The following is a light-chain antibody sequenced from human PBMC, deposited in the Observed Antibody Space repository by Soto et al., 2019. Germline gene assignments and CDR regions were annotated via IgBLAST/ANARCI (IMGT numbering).Light chain of an antibody. Sequence: QSALTQPASVSGSPGQSITISCSGSSSNIGSNTVNWYQQLPGTAPKLLIYSNNQRPSGVPDRFSGSKSGTSASLAISGLQSEDEADYYCAAWDDSLNGFYVFGTGTKVTVL. CDR2: SNN. CDR3: AAWDDSLNGFYV. J-gene: IGLJ1*01. V-gene: IGLV1-44*01. CDR1: SSNIGSNT.